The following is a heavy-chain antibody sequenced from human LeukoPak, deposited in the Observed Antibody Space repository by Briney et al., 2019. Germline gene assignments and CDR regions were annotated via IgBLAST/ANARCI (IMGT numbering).Heavy chain of an antibody. CDR1: GYTFTGYY. CDR2: INPNSGGT. V-gene: IGHV1-2*02. D-gene: IGHD6-13*01. J-gene: IGHJ6*03. Sequence: ASVKVSCKASGYTFTGYYMHWVRQAPGQGLEWMGWINPNSGGTNYAQKFQGRVTMTRDTSISTAYMELSRLRSDDTAVYYCARVRPYSSSWRTGKYYMDVWGKGTTVTVSS. CDR3: ARVRPYSSSWRTGKYYMDV.